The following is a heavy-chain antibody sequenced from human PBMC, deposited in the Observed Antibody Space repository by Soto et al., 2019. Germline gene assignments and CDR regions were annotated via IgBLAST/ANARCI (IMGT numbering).Heavy chain of an antibody. Sequence: QVQLVESGGGLVKPGGSLRLSCAASGFTFSDYYMSWIRQAPGKGLEWVSYISSSSSYTNYADSVKGRFTISRDNAKNSLYLQMNSLRAEDTAVYDCAREEGEGIAARRFDPWGQGTLVTVSS. CDR3: AREEGEGIAARRFDP. J-gene: IGHJ5*02. V-gene: IGHV3-11*06. CDR2: ISSSSSYT. D-gene: IGHD6-13*01. CDR1: GFTFSDYY.